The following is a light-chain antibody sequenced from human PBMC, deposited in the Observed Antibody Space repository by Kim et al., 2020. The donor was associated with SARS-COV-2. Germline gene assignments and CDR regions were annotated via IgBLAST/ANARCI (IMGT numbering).Light chain of an antibody. CDR3: HQYGSSPYT. J-gene: IGKJ2*01. CDR2: GAS. Sequence: EIVLTQSPGTLSLSPGERATLSCRASQSVSSSYLAWYQQKPGQAPRLLIYGASSRATGIPDRFSGTGSGTDFTLTISRLEPEDFAVYYCHQYGSSPYTFGQGTKREI. V-gene: IGKV3-20*01. CDR1: QSVSSSY.